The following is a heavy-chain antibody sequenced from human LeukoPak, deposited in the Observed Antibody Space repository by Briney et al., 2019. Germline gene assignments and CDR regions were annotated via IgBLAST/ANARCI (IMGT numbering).Heavy chain of an antibody. V-gene: IGHV1-46*01. CDR3: ARDVAREFDY. J-gene: IGHJ4*02. CDR1: GYTFTSYY. Sequence: VASVKVSCKASGYTFTSYYMHWVRQAPGQGLEWMGVINPSDGSTNYAQKYQDRVTMTRDTSTRTVYMQLSSLRSDDTAVYYCARDVAREFDYWGQGTLVTVSS. CDR2: INPSDGST.